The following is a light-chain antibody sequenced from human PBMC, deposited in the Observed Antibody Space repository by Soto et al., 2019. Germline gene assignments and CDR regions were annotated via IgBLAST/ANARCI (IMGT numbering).Light chain of an antibody. CDR1: SSNSGSTYD. V-gene: IGLV1-40*01. CDR3: QSYDDSLSVHYV. Sequence: QSLLTQPPSVSGAPGQMFTISGPGISSNSGSTYDVQWYQQLPGTAPKLLIHGNTDRPSGVPDRFSGSKSGTSASLAITGLQADDEADYYCQSYDDSLSVHYVFGTGTKVTGL. J-gene: IGLJ1*01. CDR2: GNT.